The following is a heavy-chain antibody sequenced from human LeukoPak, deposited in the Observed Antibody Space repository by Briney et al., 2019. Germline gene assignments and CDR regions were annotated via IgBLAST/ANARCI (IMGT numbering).Heavy chain of an antibody. CDR1: GYTFTDYY. CDR2: INPDNGGT. D-gene: IGHD1-1*01. J-gene: IGHJ5*02. Sequence: GASVRVSCKASGYTFTDYYMHWVRQAPGQGLEWMGWINPDNGGTYYAQKFQGRVTMTRDTSITTAYMELSRLRSDDTAFYYCARDPGATTDTYFDPWGQGTLVTVSS. CDR3: ARDPGATTDTYFDP. V-gene: IGHV1-2*02.